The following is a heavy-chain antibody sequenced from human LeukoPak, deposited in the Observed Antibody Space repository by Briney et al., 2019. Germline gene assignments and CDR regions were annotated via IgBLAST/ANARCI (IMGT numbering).Heavy chain of an antibody. D-gene: IGHD3-22*01. V-gene: IGHV3-23*01. Sequence: GGSLRLSCAASGFTFSIYAMSWVRQAPGKGLQWVSSITSRGESTWYVDSVKGRFTITRDNSENTMYLQMHSLRAEDTAVYYCARDRPNYYGSDGHYYRRDGDYWGRGTLVSVSS. J-gene: IGHJ4*02. CDR1: GFTFSIYA. CDR2: ITSRGEST. CDR3: ARDRPNYYGSDGHYYRRDGDY.